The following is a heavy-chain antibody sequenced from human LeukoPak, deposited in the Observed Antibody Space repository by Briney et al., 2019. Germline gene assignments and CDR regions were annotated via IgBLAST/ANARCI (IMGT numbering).Heavy chain of an antibody. Sequence: GGSLRLSCAASGFTFSSYGMHWVRQAPGKRLEWVAVIWYDGSNKYYADSVKGRFTISRDNSKNTLYLQMNSLRAEDTAVYDCARAGYSSSWFSVQNYFDYWGQGTLVTVSS. V-gene: IGHV3-33*01. CDR1: GFTFSSYG. J-gene: IGHJ4*02. CDR3: ARAGYSSSWFSVQNYFDY. D-gene: IGHD6-13*01. CDR2: IWYDGSNK.